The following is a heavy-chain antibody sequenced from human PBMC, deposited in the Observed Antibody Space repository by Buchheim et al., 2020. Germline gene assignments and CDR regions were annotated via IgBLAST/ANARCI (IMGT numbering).Heavy chain of an antibody. D-gene: IGHD3-3*01. J-gene: IGHJ5*02. CDR3: ARGAEYYDFWSASTGDSFDP. CDR1: GGSISSYY. Sequence: QVQLQESGPGLVKPSETLSLTCTVSGGSISSYYWSWIRQPPGKGLEWIGYIYYSGSTNYNPSLKSRVTISVDTSKNQFSLQLSSVTAADTAVYYCARGAEYYDFWSASTGDSFDPWGQGTL. V-gene: IGHV4-59*01. CDR2: IYYSGST.